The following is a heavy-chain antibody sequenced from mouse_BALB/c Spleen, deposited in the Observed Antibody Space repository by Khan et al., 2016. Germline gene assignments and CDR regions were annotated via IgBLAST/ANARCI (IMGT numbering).Heavy chain of an antibody. CDR3: ARGGGNSDY. D-gene: IGHD2-1*01. J-gene: IGHJ2*01. CDR1: GYTFTDYY. Sequence: QVQLQQSGAELARPGASVKLSCKASGYTFTDYYINWVKQRTGQGLEWIGEIYPGSDNPYYNERFKGKATLNANKSSSTAYMQLSSLTSEDSAVYFCARGGGNSDYWGQGTTLTVSS. CDR2: IYPGSDNP. V-gene: IGHV1-76*01.